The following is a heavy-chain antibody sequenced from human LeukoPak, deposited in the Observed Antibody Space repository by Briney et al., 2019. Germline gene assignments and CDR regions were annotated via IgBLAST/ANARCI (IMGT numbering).Heavy chain of an antibody. V-gene: IGHV4-59*01. D-gene: IGHD3-22*01. CDR1: GGSISSYY. J-gene: IGHJ6*02. CDR3: AREYYYEDYYGMDV. Sequence: SETLSLTCTVSGGSISSYYWSWIRQPPGKGLEWIGYIYYSGTTNYNPSLKSRVSISVDTSKNYFSLKLTSVTAADTAVYYCAREYYYEDYYGMDVWGQGTTVTVSS. CDR2: IYYSGTT.